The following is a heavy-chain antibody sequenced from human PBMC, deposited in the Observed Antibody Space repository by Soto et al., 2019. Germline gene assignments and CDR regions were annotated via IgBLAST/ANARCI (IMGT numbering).Heavy chain of an antibody. J-gene: IGHJ6*02. Sequence: GGSLRLSCAASGFTVSSNYMSWVRQAPGKGLEWVSVIYSGGSTYYADSVKGRFTISRDNSKNTLYLQMNSLRAEDTAVYYCARDTYYYDSSGDYGMVVWGQGTTVTVSS. CDR2: IYSGGST. CDR3: ARDTYYYDSSGDYGMVV. V-gene: IGHV3-53*01. CDR1: GFTVSSNY. D-gene: IGHD3-22*01.